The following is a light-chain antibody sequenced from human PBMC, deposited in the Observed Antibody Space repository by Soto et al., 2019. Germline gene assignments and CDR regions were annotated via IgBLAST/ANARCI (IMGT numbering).Light chain of an antibody. V-gene: IGKV3-20*01. CDR3: QQYGSSGT. CDR2: GAS. J-gene: IGKJ1*01. CDR1: QSVSTSN. Sequence: IVLTRSPGTLSSSPGERATLSFMASQSVSTSNLAWYQQRPGQAPRLLIYGASRRATGIPDRFSGSGSGTDFTLTISRLEPEDFAVYYCQQYGSSGTFGQGTKVDI.